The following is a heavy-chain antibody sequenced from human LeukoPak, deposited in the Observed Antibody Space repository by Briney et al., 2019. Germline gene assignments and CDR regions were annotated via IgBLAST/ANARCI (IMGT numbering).Heavy chain of an antibody. V-gene: IGHV4-39*01. CDR1: GGSISSSSYY. D-gene: IGHD6-13*01. CDR3: ARLQHSSSYPFDY. J-gene: IGHJ4*02. Sequence: SETLCLTCTVSGGSISSSSYYWGWIRQPPGKGLEWIGSIYYSGSTYYNPSLKSRVTISVDTSKNQFSLKLSSVTAADTAVYYCARLQHSSSYPFDYWGQGTLVTVSS. CDR2: IYYSGST.